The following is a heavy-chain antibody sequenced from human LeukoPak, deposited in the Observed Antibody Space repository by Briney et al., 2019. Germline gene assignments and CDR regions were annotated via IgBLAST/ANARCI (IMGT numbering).Heavy chain of an antibody. CDR2: IRSRAYGRPT. V-gene: IGHV3-49*04. D-gene: IGHD3-16*02. CDR3: SGRPRYRCLYNGFDV. Sequence: PDRAPRLYCICSDFHLVQHALSPARPAPGTGLEWVDLIRSRAYGRPTEYAPAVKSRVLISRDDSTSIAYLQMKSLETDATAVFYCSGRPRYRCLYNGFDVWGQGTPVSVSS. CDR1: DFHLVQHA. J-gene: IGHJ6*02.